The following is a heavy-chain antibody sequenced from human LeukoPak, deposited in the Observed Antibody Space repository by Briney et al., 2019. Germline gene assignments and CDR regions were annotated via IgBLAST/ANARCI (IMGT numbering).Heavy chain of an antibody. D-gene: IGHD3-16*01. CDR1: GLTFSRFW. CDR2: INQDGSEK. V-gene: IGHV3-7*03. Sequence: GGSLRLSCAASGLTFSRFWMSLVRQAPGKGLQWVANINQDGSEKHYVDSVKGRFTISRDNAENSLYLPMNSLRAEDTAVYYCASGGHLDYWGQGALVTVAS. J-gene: IGHJ4*02. CDR3: ASGGHLDY.